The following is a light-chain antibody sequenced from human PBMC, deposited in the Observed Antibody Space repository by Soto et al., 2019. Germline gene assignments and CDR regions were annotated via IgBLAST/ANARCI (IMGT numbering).Light chain of an antibody. Sequence: DIVMTQSPLSLPVTPGEPASISCRSSQSLLHSNGYKYLDWYLQKPGQSPQLVVYMGSNRASGVPDRFSCSGLGTDFTLKISRVEAADVGVYYCMQALQAWTFGQGTKVEIK. CDR1: QSLLHSNGYKY. CDR2: MGS. J-gene: IGKJ1*01. CDR3: MQALQAWT. V-gene: IGKV2-28*01.